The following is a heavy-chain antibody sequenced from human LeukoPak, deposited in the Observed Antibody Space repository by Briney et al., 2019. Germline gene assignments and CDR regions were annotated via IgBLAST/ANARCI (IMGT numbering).Heavy chain of an antibody. D-gene: IGHD1-26*01. V-gene: IGHV3-30*18. Sequence: GGSLRLSCAASGFTFSTYGMHWARQAPGKGLEWVAIVSYDGSDKYYADSVKGRFTISRDNSKNTLYLQMNSLRPEDTAVYYCAKTQTNRYYYFDYWGQGTLVAVSS. CDR1: GFTFSTYG. CDR3: AKTQTNRYYYFDY. CDR2: VSYDGSDK. J-gene: IGHJ4*02.